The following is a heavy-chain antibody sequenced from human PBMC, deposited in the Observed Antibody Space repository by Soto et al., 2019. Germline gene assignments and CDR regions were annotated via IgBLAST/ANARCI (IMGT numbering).Heavy chain of an antibody. D-gene: IGHD1-1*01. CDR2: TYYKSKWYY. CDR1: GDSVSSNSAG. J-gene: IGHJ6*02. Sequence: PSQTLSLTCDISGDSVSSNSAGWNWIRQTPSRGLEWLGRTYYKSKWYYTYAASVKSRITVSPDTSKNQFSLQLTSVTPEDTAVYYCARGSWDDVSGHYLMAVCDQGTTVTVSS. V-gene: IGHV6-1*01. CDR3: ARGSWDDVSGHYLMAV.